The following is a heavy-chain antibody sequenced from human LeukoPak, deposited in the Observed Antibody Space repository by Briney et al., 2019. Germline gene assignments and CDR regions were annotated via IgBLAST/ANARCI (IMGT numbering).Heavy chain of an antibody. V-gene: IGHV4-38-2*02. Sequence: SETLSLTCTVSGYSISSGYYWGWIRQPPGKGLEWIGSIYHSGSTYYNPSLKSRVTISVDTSKNQFSLQLNSVTAADTAVYYCARGVGSGYTDDWGQGTLVTVFS. J-gene: IGHJ4*02. CDR1: GYSISSGYY. CDR3: ARGVGSGYTDD. D-gene: IGHD3-22*01. CDR2: IYHSGST.